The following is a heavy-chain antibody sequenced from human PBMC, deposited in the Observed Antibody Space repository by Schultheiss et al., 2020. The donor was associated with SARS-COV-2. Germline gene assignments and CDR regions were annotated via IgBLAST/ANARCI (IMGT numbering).Heavy chain of an antibody. CDR2: ISTSGSTI. V-gene: IGHV3-48*01. J-gene: IGHJ4*02. Sequence: GESLKISCAASGFTFSSYAMSWVRQAPGKGLEWVSYISTSGSTIYHADSVKGRFTISRDNSKNTLYLQMNSLRAEDTAVYYCARDRMGYSGSYYLDYWGQGTLVTVSS. D-gene: IGHD1-26*01. CDR1: GFTFSSYA. CDR3: ARDRMGYSGSYYLDY.